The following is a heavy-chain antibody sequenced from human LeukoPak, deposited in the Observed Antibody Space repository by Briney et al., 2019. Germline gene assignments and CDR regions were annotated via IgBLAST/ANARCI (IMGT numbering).Heavy chain of an antibody. V-gene: IGHV4-59*01. D-gene: IGHD1-26*01. CDR3: ARVGSDTQVDY. CDR1: GGSISSYY. CDR2: IYYSGST. J-gene: IGHJ4*02. Sequence: SETLSLTCTVSGGSISSYYWSWIRQPPGKGLEWIGYIYYSGSTNYNPSLKSRVTISVDTSKNQFSLKLSSVTAADTAVYYCARVGSDTQVDYWGQGTLVTVSS.